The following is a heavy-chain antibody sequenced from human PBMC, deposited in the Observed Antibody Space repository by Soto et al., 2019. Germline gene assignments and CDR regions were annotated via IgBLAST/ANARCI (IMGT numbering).Heavy chain of an antibody. CDR2: ISNSGGNT. J-gene: IGHJ4*02. D-gene: IGHD3-22*01. CDR1: GFTFSTYA. V-gene: IGHV3-23*01. Sequence: EVQLLESGGGLVQPGGSLRLSCVVSGFTFSTYAMSWVRQAPGKGLEWVSTISNSGGNTYYADSVKGRFTISRDNSKNTLYLQMNSLRADDTAVYYCARPMIVVVISLFYYWGQGTLVTVSS. CDR3: ARPMIVVVISLFYY.